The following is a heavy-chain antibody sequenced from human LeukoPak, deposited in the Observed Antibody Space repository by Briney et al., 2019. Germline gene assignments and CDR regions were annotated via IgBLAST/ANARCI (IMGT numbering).Heavy chain of an antibody. CDR1: GFTFSSYS. CDR2: IQSKTDGGTT. D-gene: IGHD3-10*01. J-gene: IGHJ6*02. V-gene: IGHV3-15*01. CDR3: AAGGRV. Sequence: GGSLRLSCAASGFTFSSYSMNWVRQAPGKGLEWVGRIQSKTDGGTTEYAAPVKGRFTISRDDSTNTLYLQMNSLKTEDTGVYYCAAGGRVWGQGTTVTVSS.